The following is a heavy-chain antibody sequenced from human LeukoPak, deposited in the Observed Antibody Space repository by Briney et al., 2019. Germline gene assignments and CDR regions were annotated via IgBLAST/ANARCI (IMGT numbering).Heavy chain of an antibody. CDR1: GFTFSSYG. J-gene: IGHJ4*02. CDR3: ARDGDAYSSGWL. Sequence: GGSLRLSCAASGFTFSSYGMHWVRQAPGKGLEWVAVIWYDGSNKYYADSVKGRFTIYRDNSKNSLYLQMNSLRAEDTAVYYCARDGDAYSSGWLWGQGTLVTVSS. V-gene: IGHV3-33*01. D-gene: IGHD6-19*01. CDR2: IWYDGSNK.